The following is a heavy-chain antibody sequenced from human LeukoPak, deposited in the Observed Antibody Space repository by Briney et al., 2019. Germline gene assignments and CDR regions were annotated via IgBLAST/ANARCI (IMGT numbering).Heavy chain of an antibody. CDR3: ARDRGYDWNDLIDY. D-gene: IGHD1-20*01. CDR2: MNPNSGNT. CDR1: GYTFTSYD. V-gene: IGHV1-8*01. J-gene: IGHJ4*02. Sequence: GASVKVSCKASGYTFTSYDINWVRQATGQGLEWMGWMNPNSGNTGYAQKLQGRVTMTTDTSTSTAYMELRSLRSDDTAVYYCARDRGYDWNDLIDYWGQGTLVTVSS.